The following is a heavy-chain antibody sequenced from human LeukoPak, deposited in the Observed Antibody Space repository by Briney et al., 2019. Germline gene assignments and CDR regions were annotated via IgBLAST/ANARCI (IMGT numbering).Heavy chain of an antibody. CDR1: GFTFSTYW. J-gene: IGHJ4*02. CDR2: ITSTSNTI. Sequence: GGSLRLSCAASGFTFSTYWMSWVRQAPGKGLEWVSYITSTSNTIYYADSVKGRFTISRDNAKNSLYLQMNSLRAEDTAVYYCARDPSSSSWYYFDYWGQGTLVTVSS. V-gene: IGHV3-48*01. D-gene: IGHD6-13*01. CDR3: ARDPSSSSWYYFDY.